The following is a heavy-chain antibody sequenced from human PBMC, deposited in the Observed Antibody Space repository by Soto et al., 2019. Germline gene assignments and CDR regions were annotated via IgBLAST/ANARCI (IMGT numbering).Heavy chain of an antibody. J-gene: IGHJ6*02. Sequence: PGGSLRLSCASSGFTFSSYAMSWVRQAPGKGLEWVSAISGSGGSTYYADPVKGRFTISRDDSKNTLYLQMNSLKTEDTAVYYCTTLSITIFGVVLMDVWGQGTTVTVSS. D-gene: IGHD3-3*01. CDR3: TTLSITIFGVVLMDV. CDR2: ISGSGGST. V-gene: IGHV3-23*01. CDR1: GFTFSSYA.